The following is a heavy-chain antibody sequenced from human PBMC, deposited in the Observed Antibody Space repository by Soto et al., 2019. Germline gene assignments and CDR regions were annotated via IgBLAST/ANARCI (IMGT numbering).Heavy chain of an antibody. Sequence: SETLSLTCAVFGGSFSAYHWSWVRQPPGKGLEWIGSIYYSGSTYYNPSLKSRVTISVDTSKNQFSLKLSSVTAADTAVYYSARHVDKAMANNWFDPWGQRTLVPVSS. J-gene: IGHJ5*02. D-gene: IGHD5-18*01. CDR2: IYYSGST. CDR3: ARHVDKAMANNWFDP. CDR1: GGSFSAYH. V-gene: IGHV4-39*01.